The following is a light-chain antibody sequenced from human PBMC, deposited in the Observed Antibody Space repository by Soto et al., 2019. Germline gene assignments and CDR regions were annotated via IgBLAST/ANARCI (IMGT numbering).Light chain of an antibody. J-gene: IGKJ1*01. CDR2: DTS. V-gene: IGKV3-15*01. CDR1: QTVRSN. Sequence: EVVMTQSPATLSVSPGERATLSRRASQTVRSNLAWYQQRPGQAPRLLISDTSTRATGVPARFSGSGSGTEFTLTISSLQSEDFAVYYCQQYNNWPRTFGQGTKVDIK. CDR3: QQYNNWPRT.